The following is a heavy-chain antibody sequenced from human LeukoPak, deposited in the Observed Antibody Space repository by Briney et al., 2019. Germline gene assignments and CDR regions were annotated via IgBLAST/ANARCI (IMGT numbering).Heavy chain of an antibody. D-gene: IGHD1-26*01. CDR2: IYYSGTT. V-gene: IGHV4-39*07. CDR3: ARDNGSYYYYYYMDV. CDR1: GGSINSSSYY. Sequence: PSETLSLTCTVSGGSINSSSYYWGWIRQPPGKGLEWIASIYYSGTTYYNPSLKSRVTISLDTSRNQFSLKLSSVTAADTAVYYCARDNGSYYYYYYMDVWGKGTTVTISS. J-gene: IGHJ6*03.